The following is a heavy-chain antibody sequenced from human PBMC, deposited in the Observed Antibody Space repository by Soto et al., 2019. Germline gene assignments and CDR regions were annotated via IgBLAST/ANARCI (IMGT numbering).Heavy chain of an antibody. CDR3: AKPHRDGYSTAFFYH. V-gene: IGHV3-23*01. Sequence: GGSLRLSCAASEFTFSTYAMSWVRQAPGKGLAWVSGISGSGGGTYYADSVKGRFTISRDNSKNTVYLQMNSLRAEDTAVYYCAKPHRDGYSTAFFYHWGQGTLVTVSS. D-gene: IGHD4-4*01. J-gene: IGHJ4*02. CDR2: ISGSGGGT. CDR1: EFTFSTYA.